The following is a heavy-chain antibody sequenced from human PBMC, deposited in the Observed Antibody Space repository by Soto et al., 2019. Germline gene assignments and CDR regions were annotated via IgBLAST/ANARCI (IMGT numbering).Heavy chain of an antibody. CDR1: GFILSSYW. D-gene: IGHD3-16*01. J-gene: IGHJ4*02. CDR2: INSDGSST. CDR3: ASSLLTPLGY. Sequence: HPGGSLRLSCAASGFILSSYWMHWVRQAPGKRLVWVSRINSDGSSTSYADSVKGRFTISRDNAKNTLYLQMNSLRAEDSAVYYGASSLLTPLGYWGQGTLVTVS. V-gene: IGHV3-74*01.